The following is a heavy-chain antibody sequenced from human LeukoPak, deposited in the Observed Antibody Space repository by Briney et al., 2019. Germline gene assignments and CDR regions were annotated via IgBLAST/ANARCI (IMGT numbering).Heavy chain of an antibody. D-gene: IGHD3-16*01. CDR2: IYYSGST. J-gene: IGHJ3*02. CDR3: ARFGYYDYVWGSSPGAFDI. V-gene: IGHV4-30-4*08. Sequence: PSETLSLTCTVSGGSISSGGYYWTWIRQHPGKGLEWIGYIYYSGSTYYNPSLKSRVTISVDTSKNQFSLKLGSVTAADTAVYYCARFGYYDYVWGSSPGAFDIWGQGTMVTVSS. CDR1: GGSISSGGYY.